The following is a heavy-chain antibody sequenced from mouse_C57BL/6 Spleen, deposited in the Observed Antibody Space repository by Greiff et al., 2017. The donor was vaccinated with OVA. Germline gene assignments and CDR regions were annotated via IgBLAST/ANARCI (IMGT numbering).Heavy chain of an antibody. CDR2: INPNNGGT. CDR1: GYTFTDYY. Sequence: VQLQQSGPELVKPGASVKISCKASGYTFTDYYMNWVKQSHGKSLEWIGDINPNNGGTSYNQKFKGKATLTVDKSSSTAYMELRSLTSEDSAVYYRARGGGDYGDYWGQGTTLTVSS. D-gene: IGHD2-4*01. J-gene: IGHJ2*01. V-gene: IGHV1-26*01. CDR3: ARGGGDYGDY.